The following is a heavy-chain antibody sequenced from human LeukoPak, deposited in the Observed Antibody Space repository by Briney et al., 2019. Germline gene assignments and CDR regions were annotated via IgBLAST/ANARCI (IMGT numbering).Heavy chain of an antibody. J-gene: IGHJ4*02. V-gene: IGHV3-21*01. CDR2: ISTSRSFI. CDR3: ARDDSWNDQPFDH. CDR1: GFTFSHYT. D-gene: IGHD1-1*01. Sequence: PGGTLRLSCAASGFTFSHYTMNWVRQAPGKGLEWVSSISTSRSFIHYADSVKGRFTISRDNANSSLSLQMNRLTAEDTALYYCARDDSWNDQPFDHWGRAGSVTVSS.